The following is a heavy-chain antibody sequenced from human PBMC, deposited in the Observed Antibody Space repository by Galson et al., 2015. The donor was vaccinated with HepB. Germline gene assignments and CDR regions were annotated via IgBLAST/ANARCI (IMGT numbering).Heavy chain of an antibody. J-gene: IGHJ4*02. CDR2: IYPGDSDT. Sequence: QSGAEVKKPGESLKISCKGSGYNFINYWIGWVRQMPGKGLEWMGNIYPGDSDTRYRPSFRVQVTISADKSISTAYLQWSSLKASDTAMYYCARNRHGGYNNKGHADFDYWGQGTLVTVSS. CDR3: ARNRHGGYNNKGHADFDY. CDR1: GYNFINYW. V-gene: IGHV5-51*03. D-gene: IGHD5-24*01.